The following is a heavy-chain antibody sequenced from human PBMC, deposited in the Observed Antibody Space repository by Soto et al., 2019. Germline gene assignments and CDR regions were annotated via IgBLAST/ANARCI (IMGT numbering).Heavy chain of an antibody. CDR1: GGSISGEYD. CDR3: AGGGAGWPGYFDS. D-gene: IGHD2-15*01. Sequence: SETLSLTCAVSGGSISGEYDGSWIRQSPEKGLEWIGYIYYSGSSYSNPALQSRLSMSLDTSKNQFSLKLRSVTAADKAVYHGAGGGAGWPGYFDSWGQGALVTGS. CDR2: IYYSGSS. J-gene: IGHJ4*02. V-gene: IGHV4-30-4*08.